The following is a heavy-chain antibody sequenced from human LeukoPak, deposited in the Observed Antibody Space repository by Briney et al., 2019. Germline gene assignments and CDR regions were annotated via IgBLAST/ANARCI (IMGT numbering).Heavy chain of an antibody. CDR3: ASATEASLFDY. V-gene: IGHV1-46*01. CDR1: GYTFTSYY. D-gene: IGHD2-15*01. Sequence: ASVKVSCKASGYTFTSYYMHWVRQAPGQGLEWMGKINPSGGSTSYAQKFQSRVTMTRDTSTSTVYMELSSLRSEDTAVYYCASATEASLFDYWGQGTLVTVSS. CDR2: INPSGGST. J-gene: IGHJ4*02.